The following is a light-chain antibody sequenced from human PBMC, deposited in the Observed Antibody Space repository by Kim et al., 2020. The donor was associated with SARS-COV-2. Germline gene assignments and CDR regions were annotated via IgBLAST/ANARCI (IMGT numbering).Light chain of an antibody. V-gene: IGLV3-19*01. CDR3: NSRDTSDNQWV. CDR1: SLRTSY. Sequence: SSELTQDPAVSVALGQTVTINCQGDSLRTSYASWYQLKPRQAPLLVLFGQNHRPSGISARFSGSNSGNRSSLTITGAQAEDEADYYCNSRDTSDNQWVFGGGTQLTVL. J-gene: IGLJ3*02. CDR2: GQN.